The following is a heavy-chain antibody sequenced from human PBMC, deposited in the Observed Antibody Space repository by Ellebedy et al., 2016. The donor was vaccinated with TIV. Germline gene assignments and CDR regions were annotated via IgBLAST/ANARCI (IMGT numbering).Heavy chain of an antibody. J-gene: IGHJ6*02. CDR1: GYTFTSYA. Sequence: SVKVSCXASGYTFTSYAISWVRQAPGQGLEWMGGIIPIFGTANYAQKFQGRVTITADESTSTAYMELSSLRSEDTAVYYCASIGPWFGELLRSTPGDYYYYGMDVWGQGTTVTVSS. CDR2: IIPIFGTA. V-gene: IGHV1-69*13. D-gene: IGHD3-10*01. CDR3: ASIGPWFGELLRSTPGDYYYYGMDV.